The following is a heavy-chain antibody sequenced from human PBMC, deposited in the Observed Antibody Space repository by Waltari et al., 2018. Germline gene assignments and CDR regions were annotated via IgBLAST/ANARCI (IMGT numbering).Heavy chain of an antibody. CDR3: ARDLWIQLWGYYFDH. V-gene: IGHV3-30*15. Sequence: QVQLVESGGGVVQPGRSLRLSCAASGFTFSDHAMHWVRQAPGKGLESVEDISLDGNNKYYADSVKGRFTISRDNAQNTLYLEMSSLRPEDTAVYFCARDLWIQLWGYYFDHWGQGTLVTVSS. J-gene: IGHJ4*02. D-gene: IGHD5-18*01. CDR1: GFTFSDHA. CDR2: ISLDGNNK.